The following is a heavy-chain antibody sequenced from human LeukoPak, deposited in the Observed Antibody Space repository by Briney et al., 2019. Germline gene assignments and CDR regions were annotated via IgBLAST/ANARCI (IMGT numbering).Heavy chain of an antibody. CDR3: ARGDYGDYRIFYTLFDF. Sequence: SGESLKISCKGSGYRFTSYWIGWVRQMPGKGLEWMGIIYPSDSDTRYSPSFQGQVTISADRSISTAYLQWSSLKASDTAMYYCARGDYGDYRIFYTLFDFWGQGTLVTVSS. CDR1: GYRFTSYW. D-gene: IGHD4-17*01. V-gene: IGHV5-51*01. J-gene: IGHJ4*02. CDR2: IYPSDSDT.